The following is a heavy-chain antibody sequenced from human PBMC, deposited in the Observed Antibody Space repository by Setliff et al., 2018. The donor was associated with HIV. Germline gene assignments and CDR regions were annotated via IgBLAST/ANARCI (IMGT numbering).Heavy chain of an antibody. CDR3: ARGGLDYYYAMDV. Sequence: PSETLSLTCAVSGGSISSSNRWSWVRQPPGKGLEWIGEIYHSGITNYNPSLKSRVTIAVDSSKNQFSLKLSSVTAADTAVYFCARGGLDYYYAMDVWGQGTTVTVSS. V-gene: IGHV4-4*02. CDR2: IYHSGIT. CDR1: GGSISSSNR. J-gene: IGHJ6*02.